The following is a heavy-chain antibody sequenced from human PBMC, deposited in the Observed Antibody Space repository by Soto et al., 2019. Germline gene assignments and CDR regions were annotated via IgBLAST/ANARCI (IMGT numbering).Heavy chain of an antibody. V-gene: IGHV4-31*03. CDR2: IYYSGTT. CDR3: ARVESATDVFDI. Sequence: PSETLSLTCTVSGGSISSGGYYWSWIRQNPGKGLEWIGYIYYSGTTNYNPSLKSRLTISVDTSKNQFSLKLNSMTAADTAVYYCARVESATDVFDIWGQGTMVTAS. CDR1: GGSISSGGYY. J-gene: IGHJ3*02.